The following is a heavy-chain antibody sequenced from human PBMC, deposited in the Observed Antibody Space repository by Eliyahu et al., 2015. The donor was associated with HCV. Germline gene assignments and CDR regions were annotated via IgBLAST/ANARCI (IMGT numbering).Heavy chain of an antibody. V-gene: IGHV3-66*01. CDR2: IYDGGST. CDR1: XFTXXSNY. D-gene: IGHD2-2*01. J-gene: IGHJ4*02. Sequence: EVQLVESGXGXVQPGGSLXLSCAAXXFTXXSNYMXWVRQAPGKGLEWVSVIYDGGSTYYADSVKGRFTISRDNSKNTLYLQMNSLRAEDTAVYYCASGFTSKDYWGQGTLVTVSS. CDR3: ASGFTSKDY.